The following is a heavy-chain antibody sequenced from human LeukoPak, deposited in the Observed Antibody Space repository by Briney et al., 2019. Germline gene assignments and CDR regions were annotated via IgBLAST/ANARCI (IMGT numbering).Heavy chain of an antibody. J-gene: IGHJ4*02. CDR3: AKVGQQGIYYFDL. Sequence: GKSLRLSCVASGLTLRSDGLHWARQAPGKGLECVAFISYDGNTKYYADSVKGRFTVSRDNSKNTLYLQMDSLRAEDTAVYYCAKVGQQGIYYFDLWGQGTLVTVSS. D-gene: IGHD7-27*01. V-gene: IGHV3-30*18. CDR2: ISYDGNTK. CDR1: GLTLRSDG.